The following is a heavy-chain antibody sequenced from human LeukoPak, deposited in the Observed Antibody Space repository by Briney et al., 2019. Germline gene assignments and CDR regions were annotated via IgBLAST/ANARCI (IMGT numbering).Heavy chain of an antibody. D-gene: IGHD3-3*01. J-gene: IGHJ4*02. CDR2: ISGDGSTT. Sequence: GGSLRLSCAASGFTFEDYGMHWVRQAPGKVLEWVSLISGDGSTTYYADSVKGRFTISRDNIKNSLYLQMSSLRTEDTALYYCAKDMADFWSGQKDYWGQGTLVTVSS. CDR3: AKDMADFWSGQKDY. CDR1: GFTFEDYG. V-gene: IGHV3-43*02.